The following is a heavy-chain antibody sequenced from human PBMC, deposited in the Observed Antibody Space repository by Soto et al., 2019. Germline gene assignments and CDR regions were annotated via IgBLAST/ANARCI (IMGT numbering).Heavy chain of an antibody. CDR3: ARSYSSGWEFDY. D-gene: IGHD6-19*01. CDR1: GFTFSNYY. V-gene: IGHV3-11*01. J-gene: IGHJ4*02. Sequence: RGSLRLSCGASGFTFSNYYMSWIRQAPGKGLEWVSYISSTGRTIYYADSVKGRFTVSRDNAQNSLSLKLNSLRVEDTAVYYCARSYSSGWEFDYWGQGTQVTVSS. CDR2: ISSTGRTI.